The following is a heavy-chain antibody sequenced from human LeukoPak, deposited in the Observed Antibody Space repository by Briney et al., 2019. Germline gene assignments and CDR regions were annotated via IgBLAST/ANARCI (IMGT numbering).Heavy chain of an antibody. CDR1: GYTFTSYY. V-gene: IGHV1-46*01. CDR2: INPSGGST. Sequence: ASVKVSCKASGYTFTSYYMHRVRQAPGQGLEWMGIINPSGGSTSYAQKFQGRVTMTRDMSTSTVYMELSSLRSEDTAVYYCARVRDSSGSWGDAFDIWGQGTMVTVSS. D-gene: IGHD3-22*01. CDR3: ARVRDSSGSWGDAFDI. J-gene: IGHJ3*02.